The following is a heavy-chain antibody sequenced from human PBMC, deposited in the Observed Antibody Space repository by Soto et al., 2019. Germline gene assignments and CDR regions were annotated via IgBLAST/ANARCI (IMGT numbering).Heavy chain of an antibody. D-gene: IGHD3-9*01. V-gene: IGHV4-39*01. J-gene: IGHJ4*02. CDR2: IYYRGNA. CDR3: ARLEGLATISYYFDF. Sequence: QLQLQESGPGLVKPSETLSLTCSVSDDSINSDKYYWGWIRQPPGKGLEWIGSIYYRGNAYYNPSLQTRVTIALAKSRSQFALKLNFVTAADSAVYFCARLEGLATISYYFDFWGPGALVTVSS. CDR1: DDSINSDKYY.